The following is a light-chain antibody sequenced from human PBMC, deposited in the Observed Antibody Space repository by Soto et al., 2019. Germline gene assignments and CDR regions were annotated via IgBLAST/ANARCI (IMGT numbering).Light chain of an antibody. CDR2: DAS. Sequence: EIVLTQSPATLSLSPGERAPLSCRASQSLSNFLAWYQQKPGQAPRLLIYDASNRATGIPVRFSGSGSGTDFPLAISSLEPEDFAVYYCHPRSHLFTFGPGT. V-gene: IGKV3-11*01. J-gene: IGKJ3*01. CDR1: QSLSNF. CDR3: HPRSHLFT.